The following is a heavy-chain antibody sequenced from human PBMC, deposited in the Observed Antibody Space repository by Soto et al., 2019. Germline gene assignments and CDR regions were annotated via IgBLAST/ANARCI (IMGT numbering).Heavy chain of an antibody. V-gene: IGHV3-72*01. CDR1: GFTLSDSY. CDR3: VRDTYFSDSSAYTRCFEH. CDR2: YRDRVSGYST. Sequence: EVQLVESGGGLVQPGGSLRLSCAASGFTLSDSYIDWVRQAPGKWLEWVGRYRDRVSGYSTIYDAYVKGRFAASRDDSTNLVYLEMNRLTTEDTAVYYCVRDTYFSDSSAYTRCFEHWGQGTLVTVSS. D-gene: IGHD6-19*01. J-gene: IGHJ5*02.